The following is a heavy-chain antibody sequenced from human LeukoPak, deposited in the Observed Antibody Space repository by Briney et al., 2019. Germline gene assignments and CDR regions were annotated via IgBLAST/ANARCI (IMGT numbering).Heavy chain of an antibody. CDR1: GITFNSYS. CDR3: ARGPIGGVLKFDY. CDR2: ITSGSNYI. D-gene: IGHD3-16*01. J-gene: IGHJ4*02. V-gene: IGHV3-21*01. Sequence: PGGSLRLSCAGSGITFNSYSMNWVRQAPGKGLEWVSSITSGSNYIYYEDSVKGRFTISRDNAKKSLYLQMNSLRAEDTAVYYCARGPIGGVLKFDYWGQGTLVSVSS.